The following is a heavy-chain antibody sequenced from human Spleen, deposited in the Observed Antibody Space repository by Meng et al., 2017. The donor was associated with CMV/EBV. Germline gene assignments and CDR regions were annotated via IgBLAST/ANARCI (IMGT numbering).Heavy chain of an antibody. Sequence: SGFTFTLYGFSWVRQAPGQGPEWMGWISGDSTNKNYAQKFQGRVTLTTDTVTTTAYMELRSLRSDDTAMYYCTRGGVISFGGIIAPDFWGQGTLV. D-gene: IGHD3-16*01. CDR3: TRGGVISFGGIIAPDF. V-gene: IGHV1-18*01. CDR2: ISGDSTNK. J-gene: IGHJ4*02. CDR1: GFTFTLYG.